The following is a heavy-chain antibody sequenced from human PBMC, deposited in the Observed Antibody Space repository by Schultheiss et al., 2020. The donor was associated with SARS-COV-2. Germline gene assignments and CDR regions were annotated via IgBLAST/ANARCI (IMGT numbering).Heavy chain of an antibody. D-gene: IGHD3-10*01. CDR3: TSFSTYYYGSGTPSR. J-gene: IGHJ4*02. V-gene: IGHV3-73*01. CDR2: IRSKANSYAT. Sequence: GGSLRLSCAASGFTFSGSAMHWVRQASGKGLEWVGRIRSKANSYATAYAASVKGRFTISRDDSKNTAYLQMNSLKTEDTAVYYCTSFSTYYYGSGTPSRWGQGTLVTVSS. CDR1: GFTFSGSA.